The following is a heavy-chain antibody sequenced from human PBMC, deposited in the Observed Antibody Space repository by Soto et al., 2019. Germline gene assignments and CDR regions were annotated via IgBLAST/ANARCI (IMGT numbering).Heavy chain of an antibody. V-gene: IGHV1-69*13. J-gene: IGHJ5*02. CDR1: GGTFSSYA. CDR3: ARPADSSGYSWFDP. D-gene: IGHD3-22*01. Sequence: EASVKVSCKASGGTFSSYAISWLRQSPGQGLEWMGGIIPILGTANYAQKFQGRVTITADESTSTAYMELSSLRSEDTAVYYCARPADSSGYSWFDPWGQGTLVTVSS. CDR2: IIPILGTA.